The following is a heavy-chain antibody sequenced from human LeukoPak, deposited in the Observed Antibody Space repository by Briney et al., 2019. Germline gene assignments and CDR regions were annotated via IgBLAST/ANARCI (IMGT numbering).Heavy chain of an antibody. CDR3: ARDQEGFDY. CDR1: GYTFTSNY. J-gene: IGHJ4*02. CDR2: IYPRVGST. Sequence: ASVKVSCKASGYTFTSNYIHWVRQAPGQGLEWMGMIYPRVGSTSYAQKFKDRLTLTKDTSTSTVHMGLSGLRSEETAVYYCARDQEGFDYWGQGPLVTVSS. V-gene: IGHV1-46*01.